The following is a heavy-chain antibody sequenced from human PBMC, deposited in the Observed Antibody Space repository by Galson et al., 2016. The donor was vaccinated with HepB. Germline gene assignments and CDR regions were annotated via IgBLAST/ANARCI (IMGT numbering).Heavy chain of an antibody. D-gene: IGHD3-10*01. Sequence: SLRLSCAASGFTFSSYAMHWVRQAPGKGLEWVAVISYDGNNKYFAGSVKGRFTISRDNSKNTLYLQKSSLRAEDTALYYCAKERGSRITMVRGVLDAFDIWGQGTMVTVSS. V-gene: IGHV3-30-3*01. CDR1: GFTFSSYA. J-gene: IGHJ3*02. CDR3: AKERGSRITMVRGVLDAFDI. CDR2: ISYDGNNK.